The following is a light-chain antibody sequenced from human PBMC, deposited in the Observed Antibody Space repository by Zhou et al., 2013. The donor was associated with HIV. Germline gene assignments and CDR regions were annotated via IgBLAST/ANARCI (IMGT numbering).Light chain of an antibody. Sequence: QYPDTLSVSPGDSVTVACRATQTVSSNLAWYQQKPGQSPRLLIYGALTRATGVPDRFSGGGSETDFTLTISSLQSEDFAVYYCQQYDNWPSFGQGTKLQIK. CDR1: QTVSSN. CDR2: GAL. V-gene: IGKV3-15*01. J-gene: IGKJ2*01. CDR3: QQYDNWPS.